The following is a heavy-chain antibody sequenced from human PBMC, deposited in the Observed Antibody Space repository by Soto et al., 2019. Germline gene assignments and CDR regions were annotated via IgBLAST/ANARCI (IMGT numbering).Heavy chain of an antibody. Sequence: SLRLSCAASGFTFSSYAMHWVRQAPGKGLEWVAVISYDGSNKYYADSVKGRFTISRDNSKNTLYLQMNSLRAEDTAVYYCARDDALSSGWLDYWGQGTLVTVSS. CDR3: ARDDALSSGWLDY. CDR2: ISYDGSNK. D-gene: IGHD6-19*01. V-gene: IGHV3-30-3*01. CDR1: GFTFSSYA. J-gene: IGHJ4*02.